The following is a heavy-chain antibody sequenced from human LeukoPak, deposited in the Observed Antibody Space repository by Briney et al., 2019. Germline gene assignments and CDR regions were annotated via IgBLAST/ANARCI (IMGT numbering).Heavy chain of an antibody. V-gene: IGHV3-48*03. D-gene: IGHD6-13*01. Sequence: GGSLRLSCAASGFTFSSYEMNWVRQAPGKGLEWVSYISSSGSTIYYADSVKGRFTISRDNAKNSLYLQMNSLRAEDTAVYYCARGQRGKYSSSPYWGQGTLVTVSS. J-gene: IGHJ4*02. CDR2: ISSSGSTI. CDR3: ARGQRGKYSSSPY. CDR1: GFTFSSYE.